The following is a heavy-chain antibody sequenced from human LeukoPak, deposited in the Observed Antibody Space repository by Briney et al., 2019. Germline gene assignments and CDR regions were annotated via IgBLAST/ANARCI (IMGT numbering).Heavy chain of an antibody. V-gene: IGHV3-66*01. J-gene: IGHJ6*03. D-gene: IGHD5-12*01. CDR1: GFTVSSNY. Sequence: GGSLTLSCAASGFTVSSNYMSWVRQAPGRGLEWVSVIYSGGSTYYADSVKGRFTISRDNSKNTLYLQMNSLRAEDRAVYYCAKVSIVATDYYYYYMDVWGKGTTVTISS. CDR3: AKVSIVATDYYYYYMDV. CDR2: IYSGGST.